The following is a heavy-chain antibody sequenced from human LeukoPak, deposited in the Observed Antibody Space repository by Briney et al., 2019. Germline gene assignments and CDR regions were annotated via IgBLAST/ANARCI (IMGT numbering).Heavy chain of an antibody. J-gene: IGHJ5*02. CDR2: ISGSGGST. CDR3: ARDPSGSPVFDP. V-gene: IGHV3-23*01. D-gene: IGHD3-10*01. Sequence: PGGSLRLSCAASGFTFSSYAMSWVRQAPGKGLEWVSAISGSGGSTYYADSVKGRFTISRDNSKNTLYLQMNSLRAEDTAVYYCARDPSGSPVFDPWGQGTLVTVSS. CDR1: GFTFSSYA.